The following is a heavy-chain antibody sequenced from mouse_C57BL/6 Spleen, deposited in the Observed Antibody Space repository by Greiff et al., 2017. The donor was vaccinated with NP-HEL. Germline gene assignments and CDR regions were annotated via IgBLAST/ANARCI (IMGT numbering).Heavy chain of an antibody. V-gene: IGHV1-76*01. CDR2: IYPGSGNT. CDR3: ASGYDYDETY. D-gene: IGHD2-4*01. CDR1: GYTFTDYY. Sequence: VQGVESGAELVRPGASVKLSCKASGYTFTDYYINWVKQRPGQGLEWIARIYPGSGNTYYNEKFKGKATLTAEKSSSTAYMQLSSLTSEDSAVYFCASGYDYDETYWGQGTLVTVSA. J-gene: IGHJ3*01.